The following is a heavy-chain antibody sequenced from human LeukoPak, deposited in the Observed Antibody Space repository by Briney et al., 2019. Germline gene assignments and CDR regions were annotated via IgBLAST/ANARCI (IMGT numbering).Heavy chain of an antibody. V-gene: IGHV1-69*13. CDR3: ARTEYYDFWSGLSWFDP. D-gene: IGHD3-3*01. CDR1: GGTFSSYA. J-gene: IGHJ5*02. CDR2: IIPIFGTA. Sequence: SVKVSCKASGGTFSSYAISWVRQAPGQGLEWMGGIIPIFGTANYAQKFQGRVTITADESTSTAYIELSSLRSEDTAVYYCARTEYYDFWSGLSWFDPWGQGTLVTVSP.